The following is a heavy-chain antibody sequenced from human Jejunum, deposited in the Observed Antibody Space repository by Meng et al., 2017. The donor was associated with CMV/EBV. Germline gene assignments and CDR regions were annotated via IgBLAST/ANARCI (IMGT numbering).Heavy chain of an antibody. CDR1: GFTFSTYT. V-gene: IGHV3-21*01. Sequence: SGFTFSTYTMNWVRQAPGKGLEWVSSISPSSNYIYYADSVKGRFTISRGNAKNSLYLEMNSLRADDTAVYYCAKESMARNYFDYWGQGQRSPSPQ. J-gene: IGHJ4*02. CDR3: AKESMARNYFDY. CDR2: ISPSSNYI. D-gene: IGHD2/OR15-2a*01.